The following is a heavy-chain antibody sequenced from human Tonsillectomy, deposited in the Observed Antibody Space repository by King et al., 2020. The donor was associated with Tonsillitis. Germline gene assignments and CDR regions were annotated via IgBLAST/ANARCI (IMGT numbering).Heavy chain of an antibody. CDR2: INPNSGDT. J-gene: IGHJ6*02. Sequence: QLVQSGAEVKKPGASVKVSCKASGYTFTGYYMHWVRQAPGQGPEWMGWINPNSGDTDYAQKFEGRVTMTRDTSISTGYMEMSRLRSDDTAVYYCARTDYYCYGMDVWGQGTTVTVSS. CDR1: GYTFTGYY. V-gene: IGHV1-2*02. CDR3: ARTDYYCYGMDV.